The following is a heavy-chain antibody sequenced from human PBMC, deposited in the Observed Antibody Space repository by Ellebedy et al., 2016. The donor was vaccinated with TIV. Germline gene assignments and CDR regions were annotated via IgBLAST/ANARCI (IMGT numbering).Heavy chain of an antibody. CDR2: IYPGDSDT. J-gene: IGHJ4*02. D-gene: IGHD3-10*01. CDR1: GYSFTSYW. V-gene: IGHV5-51*01. Sequence: GESLKISXKGSGYSFTSYWIGWVRQMPGKGLEWMGIIYPGDSDTKYSPSFQGQVTISVDRSITTAYLHWSSLKASDTAMYYCARQVTMIRGIVMNFDSWGRGTLVTVSS. CDR3: ARQVTMIRGIVMNFDS.